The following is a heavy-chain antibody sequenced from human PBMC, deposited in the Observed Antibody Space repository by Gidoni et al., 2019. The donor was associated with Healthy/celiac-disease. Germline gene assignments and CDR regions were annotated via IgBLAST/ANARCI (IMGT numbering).Heavy chain of an antibody. V-gene: IGHV1-69*01. CDR2: IIPIFGTA. Sequence: QVQLVQSGAEVKKPGSSVKVSCKASGGTFSRYAISWVRQAPGPGLEWMGGIIPIFGTANYAQKFQGRVTITADESTSTAYMELSSLRSEDTAVYYCAVDAQGGSYFGYYYYGMDVWGQGTTVTVSS. D-gene: IGHD1-26*01. CDR1: GGTFSRYA. J-gene: IGHJ6*02. CDR3: AVDAQGGSYFGYYYYGMDV.